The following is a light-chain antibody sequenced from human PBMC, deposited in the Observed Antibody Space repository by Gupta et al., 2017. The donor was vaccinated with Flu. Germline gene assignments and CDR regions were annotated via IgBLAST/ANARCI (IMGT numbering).Light chain of an antibody. CDR3: CSYVPLNTYV. V-gene: IGLV2-23*01. CDR2: EGT. CDR1: SSDLGTYNL. J-gene: IGLJ1*01. Sequence: QSALTQPASVSGAHGQSVTIPRPRISSDLGTYNLVYWYQQYPGKAPQLLIYEGTKRPSGVSSRFSASTSGTTASLTISGLQDGDEADYYCCSYVPLNTYVFGTGTKLSVL.